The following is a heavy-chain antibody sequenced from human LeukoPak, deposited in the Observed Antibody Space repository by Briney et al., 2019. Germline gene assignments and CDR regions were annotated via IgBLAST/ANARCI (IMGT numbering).Heavy chain of an antibody. CDR2: IIPIFGTA. D-gene: IGHD6-13*01. CDR3: ARGPGIAAAGGLSGYYFDY. Sequence: SVKVSCKASGGTFSSYAISWVRQAPGQGLEWMGGIIPIFGTANYARKFQGRVTITADESTSTAYMELSSLRSEDTAVYYCARGPGIAAAGGLSGYYFDYWGQGTLVTVSS. J-gene: IGHJ4*02. V-gene: IGHV1-69*01. CDR1: GGTFSSYA.